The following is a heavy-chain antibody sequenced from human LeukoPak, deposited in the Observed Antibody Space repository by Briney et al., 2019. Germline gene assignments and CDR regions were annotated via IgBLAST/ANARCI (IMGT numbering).Heavy chain of an antibody. CDR1: GFTFSSYG. CDR3: ARAYGSYYYYGMDV. CDR2: ISYDGSNK. Sequence: GRSLRLSCAASGFTFSSYGMHWVRQAPGKGLEWVAVISYDGSNKYYAGSVKGRFTISRDNSKNTLYLQMNSLRAEDTAVYYCARAYGSYYYYGMDVWGQGTTVTVSS. D-gene: IGHD3-10*01. V-gene: IGHV3-30*03. J-gene: IGHJ6*02.